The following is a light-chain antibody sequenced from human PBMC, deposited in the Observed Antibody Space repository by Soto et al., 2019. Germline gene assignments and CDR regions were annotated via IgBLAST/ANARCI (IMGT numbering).Light chain of an antibody. V-gene: IGKV1-5*03. CDR2: KAS. Sequence: DIQMTQSPSTLSGSVGDRVTITCRASQTISSWLAWYQQKPGKAPKLLIYKASTLKSGVPSRFSGSGSGTEFTLTISSLQPDDFATYYCQESFFTLGTFGRGTKVDIK. J-gene: IGKJ1*01. CDR3: QESFFTLGT. CDR1: QTISSW.